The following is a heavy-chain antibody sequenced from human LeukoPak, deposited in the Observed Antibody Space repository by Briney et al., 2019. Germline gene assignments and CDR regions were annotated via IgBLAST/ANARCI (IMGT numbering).Heavy chain of an antibody. CDR1: GDSITSYY. D-gene: IGHD1-26*01. CDR3: ARTSGSYFDY. CDR2: FYTSGST. V-gene: IGHV4-4*07. J-gene: IGHJ4*02. Sequence: SETLSLTCAVSGDSITSYYWSWIRQPAGKGLEWIGRFYTSGSTNYNPSLKSRVTMSVDTSKNQFSLKLTSVTAADTAVYYCARTSGSYFDYWGQGSLVTVSS.